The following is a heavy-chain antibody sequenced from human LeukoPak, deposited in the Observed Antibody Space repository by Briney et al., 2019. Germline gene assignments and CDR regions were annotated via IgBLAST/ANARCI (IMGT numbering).Heavy chain of an antibody. CDR3: ARAQSDLQFFDF. CDR1: GVSLSSGGYY. Sequence: SETLSLTCTASGVSLSSGGYYWIRIRHLPGKGLEWIGYIYCSGNSYSNPSLKNRLTISVATSKNQFSLKVNSVTDADTAVYYCARAQSDLQFFDFWGQGTLVTVSS. D-gene: IGHD3/OR15-3a*01. V-gene: IGHV4-31*03. J-gene: IGHJ4*02. CDR2: IYCSGNS.